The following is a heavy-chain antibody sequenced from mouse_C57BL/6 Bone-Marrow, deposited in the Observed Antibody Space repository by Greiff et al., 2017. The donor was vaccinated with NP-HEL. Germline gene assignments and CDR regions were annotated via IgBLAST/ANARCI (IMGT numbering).Heavy chain of an antibody. D-gene: IGHD4-1*01. CDR3: ARWGASGTDY. Sequence: VQLQQSGPELVKPGASVKIPCKASGYTFTDYNMDWVKQSHGKSLEWIGDSNPNNGGTIYNQKFKGKATLTVDKSSSTAYMELRSLTSEDTAVYYCARWGASGTDYWGQGTTLTVSS. J-gene: IGHJ2*01. CDR1: GYTFTDYN. CDR2: SNPNNGGT. V-gene: IGHV1-18*01.